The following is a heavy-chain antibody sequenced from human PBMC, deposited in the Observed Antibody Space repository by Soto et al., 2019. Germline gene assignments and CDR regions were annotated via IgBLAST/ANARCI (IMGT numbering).Heavy chain of an antibody. Sequence: ASVKVSCKASGYTYTGFHLHWVRKAPGQGLEWLGWINPNSGGSYYAQTFHACATMTRDTSISTVYMDLSRLRSDDTALYYCERIWNKVGAAFAIGYYDFWGSGTLVTVSS. CDR3: ERIWNKVGAAFAIGYYDF. CDR2: INPNSGGS. D-gene: IGHD1-26*01. V-gene: IGHV1-2*04. J-gene: IGHJ4*02. CDR1: GYTYTGFH.